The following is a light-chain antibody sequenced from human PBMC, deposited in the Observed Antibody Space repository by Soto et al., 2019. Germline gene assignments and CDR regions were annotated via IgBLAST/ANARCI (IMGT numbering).Light chain of an antibody. J-gene: IGKJ1*01. CDR3: QQYNNWPRT. CDR1: QSVSNN. CDR2: GAS. Sequence: IVLTQSPGTLSLSPGERATLSGRASQSVSNNYLAWYQQKPGQAPRLLIYGASTRATGIPARFSGSGSGTEFTLTISSLQSEDFGVYYCQQYNNWPRTFGQGTKVDI. V-gene: IGKV3-15*01.